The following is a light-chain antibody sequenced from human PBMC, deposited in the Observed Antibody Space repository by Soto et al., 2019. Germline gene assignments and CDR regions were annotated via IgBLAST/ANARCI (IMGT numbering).Light chain of an antibody. CDR3: QQRSNWPPSIT. Sequence: EIVLTQSPATLSLSPGERVTLSCRASQSVSSYLAWYQQKPGQAPRLLIYDASNRATGIPARFSGSGSGTEFTLAISSLEPEDFAVYYCQQRSNWPPSITFGQGTRLEIK. J-gene: IGKJ5*01. V-gene: IGKV3-11*01. CDR1: QSVSSY. CDR2: DAS.